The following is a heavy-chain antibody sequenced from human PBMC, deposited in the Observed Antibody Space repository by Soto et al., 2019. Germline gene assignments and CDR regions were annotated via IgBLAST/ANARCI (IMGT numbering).Heavy chain of an antibody. CDR2: INHSGSA. CDR3: VIRYCTNGVCPTTGPFDY. Sequence: SETLSLTCAVYGGSFSGYYWSWIRQPPGKGLEWIGEINHSGSANYNPSLKSRVTISVDTSKNQFSLKLSSVTAADTAVYYCVIRYCTNGVCPTTGPFDYWGQGTLVTVSS. CDR1: GGSFSGYY. D-gene: IGHD2-8*01. J-gene: IGHJ4*02. V-gene: IGHV4-34*01.